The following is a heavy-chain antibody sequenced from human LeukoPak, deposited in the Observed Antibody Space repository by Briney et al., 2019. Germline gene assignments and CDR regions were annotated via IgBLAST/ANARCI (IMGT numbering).Heavy chain of an antibody. CDR1: GGSFSGHY. D-gene: IGHD6-19*01. J-gene: IGHJ4*02. Sequence: SETLSLTCAVYGGSFSGHYWSWIRQPPGKGLEWIGEINNSGSTNYNPSLKSRVTISVDTSKNQFSLKANSVTAADTAVYYCARRPAGTIDYWGQGTLVTVSS. CDR3: ARRPAGTIDY. V-gene: IGHV4-34*01. CDR2: INNSGST.